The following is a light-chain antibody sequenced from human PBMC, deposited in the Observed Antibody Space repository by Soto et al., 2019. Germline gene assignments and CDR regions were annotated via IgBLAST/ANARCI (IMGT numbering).Light chain of an antibody. Sequence: DIQMTQSPSTLSAYVGDRVTITCRASQSISSWLAWYQQKPGKAPKLLIYKASSLESGLPSRFSGSGSGTEFTLTISSLQPDDLATYYCQQYNSFPSYTFGQGSKLEIE. CDR1: QSISSW. CDR3: QQYNSFPSYT. J-gene: IGKJ2*01. CDR2: KAS. V-gene: IGKV1-5*03.